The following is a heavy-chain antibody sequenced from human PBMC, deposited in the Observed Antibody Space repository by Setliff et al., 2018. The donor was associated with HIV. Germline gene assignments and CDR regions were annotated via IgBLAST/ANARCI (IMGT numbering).Heavy chain of an antibody. Sequence: SETLSLTCAVSGGSLSDYYWSWIRQPPGKGLEWIGEISRSGSTNDNPSLTSRVTMSMDTSKKQFSLKLRFVTAADTAVYFCARALPPRTSLVRGVAPARAPHYYGLDLWGPGTTVTVSS. D-gene: IGHD3-10*01. CDR1: GGSLSDYY. J-gene: IGHJ6*01. CDR2: ISRSGST. CDR3: ARALPPRTSLVRGVAPARAPHYYGLDL. V-gene: IGHV4-34*01.